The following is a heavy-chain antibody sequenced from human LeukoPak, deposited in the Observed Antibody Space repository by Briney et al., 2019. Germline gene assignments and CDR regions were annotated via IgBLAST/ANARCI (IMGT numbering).Heavy chain of an antibody. J-gene: IGHJ5*02. D-gene: IGHD1-14*01. V-gene: IGHV3-7*01. CDR2: IKQDGSDK. CDR1: GFTFSSYW. CDR3: ARGIQTGVDWFDP. Sequence: GGSLRLSCAASGFTFSSYWMTWVRQAPGKGLEWVANIKQDGSDKYYVDSVKGRFTISRDNAKNSLYLQMNSLRAEDTAVHYCARGIQTGVDWFDPWGQGTLVTVSS.